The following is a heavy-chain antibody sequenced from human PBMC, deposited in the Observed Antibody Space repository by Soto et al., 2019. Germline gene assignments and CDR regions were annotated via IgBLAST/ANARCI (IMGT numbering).Heavy chain of an antibody. D-gene: IGHD3-10*01. CDR1: GFTFSSYG. CDR2: ISYDGSNK. V-gene: IGHV3-30*03. Sequence: QVQLVASGGGVVQPGRSLRLSCAASGFTFSSYGMHWVRQAPGKGLEWVAVISYDGSNKYYADSVKGRFTISRDNSKNTMYLQMNSLRAEDTAVYYCAPWFGAFDYLGQGTLVTVSS. CDR3: APWFGAFDY. J-gene: IGHJ4*02.